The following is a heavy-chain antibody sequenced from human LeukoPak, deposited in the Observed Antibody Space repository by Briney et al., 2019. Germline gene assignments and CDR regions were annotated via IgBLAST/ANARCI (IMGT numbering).Heavy chain of an antibody. D-gene: IGHD6-13*01. CDR3: ARDCRDTSSGYHSDS. CDR1: GYTFNTCG. J-gene: IGHJ4*02. CDR2: ISGNNGET. V-gene: IGHV1-18*04. Sequence: ASVKVSCKPSGYTFNTCGISWVRQAPGHGLEWMGWISGNNGETNNAREVQGRVIMTIDTSTSTAYMELSSLTSDDTAVYYCARDCRDTSSGYHSDSWGQGTLVSVSS.